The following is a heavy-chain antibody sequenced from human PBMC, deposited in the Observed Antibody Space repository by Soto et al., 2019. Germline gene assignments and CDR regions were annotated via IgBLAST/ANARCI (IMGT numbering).Heavy chain of an antibody. D-gene: IGHD1-1*01. Sequence: GGSLRLSCAASGFTFSSYAMSWVRQAPGKGLEWVSGISGSGGSTYYADSVKGLFTISRDNSKNTLYLQMNSLRAEDTDLYYCSKCSGVRWNGDLWGRGTLVTVSS. CDR2: ISGSGGST. CDR3: SKCSGVRWNGDL. V-gene: IGHV3-23*01. CDR1: GFTFSSYA. J-gene: IGHJ2*01.